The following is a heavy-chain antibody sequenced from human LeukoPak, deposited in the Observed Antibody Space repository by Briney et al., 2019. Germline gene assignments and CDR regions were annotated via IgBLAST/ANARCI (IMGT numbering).Heavy chain of an antibody. CDR2: ISSGSSYL. D-gene: IGHD6-6*01. J-gene: IGHJ4*02. V-gene: IGHV3-21*01. CDR3: ARDHLTYSSSSDFDY. Sequence: GGSLRLSCAASGFTFSSYSMNWVRQAPGKGLEWVSSISSGSSYLYYADPMKGRFTISRDNAKNSLYLQMNSLRAEDTAVYYCARDHLTYSSSSDFDYWGQGTLVTVSS. CDR1: GFTFSSYS.